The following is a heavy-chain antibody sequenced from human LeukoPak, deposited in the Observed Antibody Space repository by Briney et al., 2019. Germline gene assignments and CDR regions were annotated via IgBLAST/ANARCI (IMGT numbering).Heavy chain of an antibody. J-gene: IGHJ4*02. Sequence: ASVKVSCTASGYTFTSYYMHWVRQAPGQGLEWMGIINPSGGSTSYAQKFQGRVTMTRDTSTSTVYMELSSLRSEDTAVYYCARARATVVRGQPRTSYYLDYWGQGTLVTVSS. V-gene: IGHV1-46*01. CDR2: INPSGGST. D-gene: IGHD4-23*01. CDR1: GYTFTSYY. CDR3: ARARATVVRGQPRTSYYLDY.